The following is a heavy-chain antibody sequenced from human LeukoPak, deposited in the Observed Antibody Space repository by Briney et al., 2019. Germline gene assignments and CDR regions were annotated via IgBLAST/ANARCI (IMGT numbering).Heavy chain of an antibody. CDR3: AKSDGQVSPYFDRWFDS. J-gene: IGHJ5*01. CDR2: ISGSGDRT. Sequence: PGGSLRLSCAASGFSLSAYAMSWVRQAPGKGLECVSGISGSGDRTEYADSVKGRFSISRDNSKNTLYLQMNSLRAEDTAFYYCAKSDGQVSPYFDRWFDSWGQGIQVTVSS. CDR1: GFSLSAYA. V-gene: IGHV3-23*01. D-gene: IGHD2/OR15-2a*01.